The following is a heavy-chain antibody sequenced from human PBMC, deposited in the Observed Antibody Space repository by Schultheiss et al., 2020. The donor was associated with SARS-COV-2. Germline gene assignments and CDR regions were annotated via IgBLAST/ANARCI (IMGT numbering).Heavy chain of an antibody. CDR2: INHSGST. CDR3: ARLYSSSSAFDY. V-gene: IGHV4-34*01. CDR1: GGFISSYH. Sequence: SETLSLTCSVSGGFISSYHWIWIRQSPGKGLEWIGEINHSGSTYYNPSLKSRVTISVDRSKNQFSLKLSSVTAADTAVYYCARLYSSSSAFDYWGQGTLVTVSS. J-gene: IGHJ4*02. D-gene: IGHD6-6*01.